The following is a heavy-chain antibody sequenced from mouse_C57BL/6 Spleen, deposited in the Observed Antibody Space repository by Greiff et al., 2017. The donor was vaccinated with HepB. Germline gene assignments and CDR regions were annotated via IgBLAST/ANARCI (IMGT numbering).Heavy chain of an antibody. V-gene: IGHV1-82*01. Sequence: VQLQQSGPELVKPGASVKISCKASGYAFSSSWMNWVKQRPGKGLEWIGRIYPGDGDTNYNGKFKGKATLTADKSSSTAYMQLSSLTSEDSAVYFCARSPYYYGSSSYWYFDVWGTGTTVTVSS. J-gene: IGHJ1*03. CDR3: ARSPYYYGSSSYWYFDV. D-gene: IGHD1-1*01. CDR2: IYPGDGDT. CDR1: GYAFSSSW.